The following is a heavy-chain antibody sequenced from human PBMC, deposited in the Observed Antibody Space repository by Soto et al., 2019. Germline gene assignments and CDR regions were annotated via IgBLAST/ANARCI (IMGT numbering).Heavy chain of an antibody. CDR2: ISSSSSYI. J-gene: IGHJ4*02. Sequence: GGSLRLSCAASGFTFSSYSMNWVRQAPGKGLEWVSSISSSSSYIYYADSVKGQFTISRDNAKNSLYLQMNSLRAEDTAVYYCARVGPPDTAMVTRDLLTFDYWGQGTLVTVSS. D-gene: IGHD5-18*01. V-gene: IGHV3-21*01. CDR1: GFTFSSYS. CDR3: ARVGPPDTAMVTRDLLTFDY.